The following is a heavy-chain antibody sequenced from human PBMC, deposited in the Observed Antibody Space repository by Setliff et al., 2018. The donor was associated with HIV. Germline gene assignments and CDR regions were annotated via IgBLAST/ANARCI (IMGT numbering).Heavy chain of an antibody. J-gene: IGHJ4*02. Sequence: QPGGSLRLSCVASGITVSGIYMTWVRQAPGKGLEWVSVINGGTTTYYADSVKGRFTISRDNSKNTLYLQMNSLRVEDTAMYYCARDEALGGGYWGQGTLVTVSS. V-gene: IGHV3-66*02. CDR2: INGGTTT. CDR1: GITVSGIY. CDR3: ARDEALGGGY. D-gene: IGHD3-16*01.